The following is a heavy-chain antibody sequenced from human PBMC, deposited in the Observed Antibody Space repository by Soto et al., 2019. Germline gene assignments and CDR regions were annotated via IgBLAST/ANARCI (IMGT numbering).Heavy chain of an antibody. CDR2: IIPILGIA. Sequence: GASVKVSCKAPGGTFSSYTISWVRQAPGQGLEWMGRIIPILGIANYAQKFQGRVTITADKSTSTAYMELSSLRSEDTAVYYCASPDLAVADAEYFQHWGQGTLVTVSS. V-gene: IGHV1-69*02. J-gene: IGHJ1*01. CDR1: GGTFSSYT. CDR3: ASPDLAVADAEYFQH. D-gene: IGHD6-19*01.